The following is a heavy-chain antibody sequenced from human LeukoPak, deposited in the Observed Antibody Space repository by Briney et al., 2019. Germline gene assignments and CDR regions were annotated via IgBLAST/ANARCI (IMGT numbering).Heavy chain of an antibody. J-gene: IGHJ4*02. CDR2: MYHSGTT. CDR1: GHYISSGYY. V-gene: IGHV4-38-2*01. CDR3: VETGERVFYGDYQKYYFDY. Sequence: KPSETLSLTCAVSGHYISSGYYWGWIRQPPGSGLEWIGSMYHSGTTYYNPSLKSRVTISVDTSNNQFSLKLSSVTAADTAVYYCVETGERVFYGDYQKYYFDYWGQGTLVPVSS. D-gene: IGHD4-17*01.